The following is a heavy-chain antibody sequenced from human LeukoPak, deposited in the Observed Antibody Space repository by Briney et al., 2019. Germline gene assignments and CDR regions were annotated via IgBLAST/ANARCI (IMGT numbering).Heavy chain of an antibody. CDR3: ARAQYSSGWYGQSSANFDY. J-gene: IGHJ4*02. CDR1: GGSFSGYY. D-gene: IGHD6-19*01. CDR2: INHSGST. V-gene: IGHV4-34*01. Sequence: SETLSLTCAVSGGSFSGYYWSWIRQPPGKGLEWIGEINHSGSTNYNPSLKSRVTISVDTSKNQFSLKLSSVTAADTAVYYCARAQYSSGWYGQSSANFDYWGQGTLVTVSS.